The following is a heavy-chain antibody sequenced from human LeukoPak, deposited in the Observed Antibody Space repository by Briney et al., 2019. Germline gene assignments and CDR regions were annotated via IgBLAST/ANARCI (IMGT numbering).Heavy chain of an antibody. J-gene: IGHJ4*02. Sequence: SETLSLTCTVSGGSISSYYWSWIRQPPGKGLGWLGYIYYSGSTNYNPPLKSRVTISVDTSKNQFSLKLSSVTAADTAVYYCATLPGSYDSRQNFDYWGQGTLVTVSS. CDR1: GGSISSYY. V-gene: IGHV4-59*01. CDR2: IYYSGST. CDR3: ATLPGSYDSRQNFDY. D-gene: IGHD3-3*01.